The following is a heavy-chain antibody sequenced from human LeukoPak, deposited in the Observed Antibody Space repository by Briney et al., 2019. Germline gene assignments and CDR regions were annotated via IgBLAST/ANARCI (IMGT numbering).Heavy chain of an antibody. CDR3: AVTMKYCSGGTCQEAFEI. J-gene: IGHJ3*02. V-gene: IGHV3-23*01. CDR1: GFTFSTHA. CDR2: ISGSGGRT. D-gene: IGHD2-15*01. Sequence: GGSLRLSCAASGFTFSTHAMSWVRQAPGKGLEWVSAISGSGGRTYHADSVKGRFTISRDNSKSTLFLQMNSLRAEDTAIYYCAVTMKYCSGGTCQEAFEIWGQGTMVTVSS.